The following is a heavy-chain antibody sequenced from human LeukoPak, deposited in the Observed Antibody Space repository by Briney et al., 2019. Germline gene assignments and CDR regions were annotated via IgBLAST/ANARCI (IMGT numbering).Heavy chain of an antibody. CDR3: AREGRSGYIVVVTYFDY. V-gene: IGHV3-7*01. J-gene: IGHJ4*02. Sequence: GGSLRLSCAASGFTFSSYWMSWVRQAPGKGLEWVANIKQDGSEKYYVDSVKGRFTISRDNAKNSLYLQMNSLRAEDTAVYYCAREGRSGYIVVVTYFDYWGQGTLVTVSS. CDR1: GFTFSSYW. CDR2: IKQDGSEK. D-gene: IGHD2-21*02.